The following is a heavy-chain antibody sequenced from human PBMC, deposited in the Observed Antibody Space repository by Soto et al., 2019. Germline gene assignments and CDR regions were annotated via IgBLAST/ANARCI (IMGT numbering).Heavy chain of an antibody. CDR2: ISSSSSYI. CDR1: GFTFSSYA. J-gene: IGHJ3*02. Sequence: PGGSLRLSCAASGFTFSSYAMKWVRQAPGKGLEWVSSISSSSSYIYYADSVKGRFTISRDNAKNSLYLQMNSLRAEDTAVYYCARGREPSGRDSFDIWGQGTKVTVSS. CDR3: ARGREPSGRDSFDI. V-gene: IGHV3-21*01.